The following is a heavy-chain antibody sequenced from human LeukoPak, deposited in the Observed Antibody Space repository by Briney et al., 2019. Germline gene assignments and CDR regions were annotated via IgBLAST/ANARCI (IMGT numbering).Heavy chain of an antibody. CDR3: ARRVTAKNAFDI. CDR1: GYSFINYW. CDR2: IYPGDSVT. V-gene: IGHV5-51*01. D-gene: IGHD2-21*02. Sequence: GESLQISCKASGYSFINYWIVWVCQMPGKGLEWMGIIYPGDSVTRYSPSFQGQVTISADKSITTAYLQWSSLKASDTAMYYCARRVTAKNAFDIWGQGTMVTVSS. J-gene: IGHJ3*02.